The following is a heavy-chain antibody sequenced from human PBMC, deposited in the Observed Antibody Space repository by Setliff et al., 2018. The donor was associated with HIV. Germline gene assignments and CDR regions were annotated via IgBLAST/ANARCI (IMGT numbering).Heavy chain of an antibody. D-gene: IGHD1-1*01. J-gene: IGHJ4*02. CDR2: ISYDGSRI. V-gene: IGHV3-30*03. CDR3: ASARIPTVGTSTSFDY. CDR1: GFTFKDFA. Sequence: LRLSCVASGFTFKDFAMYWVRQAPGKGLEWVSAISYDGSRIHYADSVKGRFTISRDNSKNTLYLQVNSLRPEDTAVYHCASARIPTVGTSTSFDYWCQGTLVTVSS.